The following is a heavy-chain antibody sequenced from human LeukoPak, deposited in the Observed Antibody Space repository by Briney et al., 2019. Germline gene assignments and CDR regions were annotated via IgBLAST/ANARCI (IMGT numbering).Heavy chain of an antibody. CDR1: GFTVSSNY. Sequence: PRRSLRLSCAASGFTVSSNYMSWVRQAPGKGMEWVSAISGSGGSTYYADSVKGRFTISRDNSKNTLYLQMNSLRAEDTAVYYCAKGLLGYFDYWGQGTLVTVSS. J-gene: IGHJ4*02. V-gene: IGHV3-23*01. CDR2: ISGSGGST. CDR3: AKGLLGYFDY.